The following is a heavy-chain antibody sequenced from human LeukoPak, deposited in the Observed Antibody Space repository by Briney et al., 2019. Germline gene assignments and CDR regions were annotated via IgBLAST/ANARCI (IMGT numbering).Heavy chain of an antibody. CDR1: GGSIGTYY. D-gene: IGHD2-21*02. CDR3: AREGDSSKFDY. Sequence: SETLSLTCTVSGGSIGTYYWSWIRQPPGKGLDWIGYIYHSGIAHYKPSLTSRVTMSVDTSKNQFSLKLSSVTAADTAVYYCAREGDSSKFDYWGQGTLVTVSP. J-gene: IGHJ4*02. V-gene: IGHV4-59*01. CDR2: IYHSGIA.